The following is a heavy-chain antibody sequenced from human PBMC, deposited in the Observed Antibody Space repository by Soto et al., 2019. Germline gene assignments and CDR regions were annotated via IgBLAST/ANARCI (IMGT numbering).Heavy chain of an antibody. Sequence: QVQLQESGPGLVKPSETLSLTCTVSGGSISSYYWSWIRQPPGKGLEWIGYIYYSGSTNYNPSLKSRVTISVDTSKNQFSLKLSSVTAADTAVYYCARGMRGYCSSTSCYVDYWGQGTLFTVSS. D-gene: IGHD2-2*01. V-gene: IGHV4-59*01. CDR1: GGSISSYY. CDR3: ARGMRGYCSSTSCYVDY. CDR2: IYYSGST. J-gene: IGHJ4*02.